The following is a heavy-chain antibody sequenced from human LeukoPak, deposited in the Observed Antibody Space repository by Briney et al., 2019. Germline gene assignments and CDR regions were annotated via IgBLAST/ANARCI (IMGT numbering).Heavy chain of an antibody. D-gene: IGHD6-13*01. Sequence: PGGSLRLSCSASGFTFSDYYMSWIRQAPGKGLAWLSYISRSSSDTKYADSVEGRFTISRDNAKNSLYLQINSLRVEDTAVYYCARDRGEQQLWGGLDVWGQGTTVTVSS. V-gene: IGHV3-11*05. CDR2: ISRSSSDT. CDR1: GFTFSDYY. CDR3: ARDRGEQQLWGGLDV. J-gene: IGHJ6*02.